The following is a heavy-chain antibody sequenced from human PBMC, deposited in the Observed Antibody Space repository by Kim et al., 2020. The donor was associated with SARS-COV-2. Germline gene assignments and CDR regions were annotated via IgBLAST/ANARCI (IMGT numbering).Heavy chain of an antibody. CDR2: IIPIFGTA. Sequence: SVKVSCKASGGTFSSYAISWVRQAPGQGLEWMGGIIPIFGTANYAQKFQGRVTITADESTSTAYMELSSLRSEDTAVYYCARDYLRRGVGMGGWFDPWGQGTLVTVSS. V-gene: IGHV1-69*13. CDR3: ARDYLRRGVGMGGWFDP. J-gene: IGHJ5*02. CDR1: GGTFSSYA. D-gene: IGHD2-21*01.